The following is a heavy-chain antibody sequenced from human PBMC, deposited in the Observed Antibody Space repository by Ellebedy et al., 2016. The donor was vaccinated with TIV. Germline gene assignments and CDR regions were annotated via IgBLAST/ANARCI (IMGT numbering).Heavy chain of an antibody. V-gene: IGHV3-53*01. CDR1: GFTVSSNY. J-gene: IGHJ4*02. D-gene: IGHD1-26*01. CDR2: IYSGCST. CDR3: AREGSYYVYFDY. Sequence: PGGSLRLSCAASGFTVSSNYMSWVRQAPGKGLEWVSVIYSGCSTYYADSVKGRFTISRDNSKNTLYLQMNSLRAEDTAVYYCAREGSYYVYFDYWGQGTLVTVSS.